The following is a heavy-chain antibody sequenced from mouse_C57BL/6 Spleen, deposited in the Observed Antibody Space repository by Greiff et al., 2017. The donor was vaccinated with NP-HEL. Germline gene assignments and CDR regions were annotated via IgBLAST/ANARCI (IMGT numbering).Heavy chain of an antibody. V-gene: IGHV3-6*01. CDR2: ISYDGSN. Sequence: EVQRVESGPGLVKPSQSLSLTCSVTGYSITSGYYWNWIRQFPGNKLEWMGYISYDGSNNYNPSLKNRISITRDTSKNQFFLKLNSVTTEDTATYYCARKGGYYDYDGPDWYFDVWGTGTTVTVSS. J-gene: IGHJ1*03. CDR3: ARKGGYYDYDGPDWYFDV. CDR1: GYSITSGYY. D-gene: IGHD2-4*01.